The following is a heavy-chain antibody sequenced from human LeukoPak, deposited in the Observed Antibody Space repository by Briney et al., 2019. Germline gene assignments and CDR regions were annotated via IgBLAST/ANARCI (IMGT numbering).Heavy chain of an antibody. D-gene: IGHD3-3*01. J-gene: IGHJ4*02. CDR2: IYYSGST. V-gene: IGHV4-31*03. CDR1: GGSVYSGACY. Sequence: SQTLSLTCTVSGGSVYSGACYWTWIRQHPGKGLEWIGYIYYSGSTYYNPSLESRITISIDTSKNQFSLNLSSVTAADTAVYYCARGNDFSSGYSITHWGQGTLVTVSS. CDR3: ARGNDFSSGYSITH.